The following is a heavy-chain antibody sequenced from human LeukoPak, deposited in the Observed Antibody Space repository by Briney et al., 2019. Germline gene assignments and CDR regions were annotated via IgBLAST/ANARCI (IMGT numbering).Heavy chain of an antibody. CDR3: ARGRGYSSSSDAFDI. CDR2: INPNSGGT. J-gene: IGHJ3*02. Sequence: GASVKVSCRASGYTFTGYYMHWVRQAPGQGLEWMGWINPNSGGTNYAQKFQGRVTMTRDTSIGTAYMELSRLRSDDTAVYYCARGRGYSSSSDAFDIWGQGTMVTVSS. V-gene: IGHV1-2*02. CDR1: GYTFTGYY. D-gene: IGHD6-13*01.